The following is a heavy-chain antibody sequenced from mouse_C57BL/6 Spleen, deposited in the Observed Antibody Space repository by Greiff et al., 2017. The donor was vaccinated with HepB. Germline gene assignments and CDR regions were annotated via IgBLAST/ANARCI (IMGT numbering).Heavy chain of an antibody. CDR3: ARGGYDSPLDY. CDR2: INPNNGGT. CDR1: GYTFTDYN. V-gene: IGHV1-18*01. D-gene: IGHD2-4*01. J-gene: IGHJ4*01. Sequence: VQLQQSGPELVKPGASVKIPCKASGYTFTDYNMDWVKQSHGKSLEWIGDINPNNGGTIYNQKFKGKATLTVDKSSSTAYMELRSLTSEDTAVYYCARGGYDSPLDYWGQGTSVTVSS.